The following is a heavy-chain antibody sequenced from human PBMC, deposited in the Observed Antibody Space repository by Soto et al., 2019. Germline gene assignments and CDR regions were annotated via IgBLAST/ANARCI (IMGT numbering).Heavy chain of an antibody. CDR3: AKGDVWSGYFTGTYFFDY. J-gene: IGHJ4*02. V-gene: IGHV3-23*01. Sequence: PGGSLRLSCAASGLTFNNYDMTWVRQAPGKGLDWVSTISGSGGSTYYADSVKGRFTISRDNSKNTVYLQMNSLRVEDTAVYYCAKGDVWSGYFTGTYFFDYWGQGTLVTVSS. CDR2: ISGSGGST. D-gene: IGHD3-3*01. CDR1: GLTFNNYD.